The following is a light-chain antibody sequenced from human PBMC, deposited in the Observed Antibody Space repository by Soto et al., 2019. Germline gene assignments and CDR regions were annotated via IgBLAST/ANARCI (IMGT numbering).Light chain of an antibody. J-gene: IGKJ1*01. CDR2: KAS. CDR3: QQYNSYPRP. Sequence: DIQMNQSPSTLSGSVGDRVTISCRASQTISSWLAWYQQKPGKAPKLLIYKASTLKSGIPSRFSGSGAGTEFTLTISSLQPDDFATYYCQQYNSYPRPFGQGTKVEIK. V-gene: IGKV1-5*03. CDR1: QTISSW.